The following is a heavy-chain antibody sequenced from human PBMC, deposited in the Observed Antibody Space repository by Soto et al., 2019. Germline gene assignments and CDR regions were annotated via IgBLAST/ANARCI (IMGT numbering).Heavy chain of an antibody. CDR2: VYHSGKT. Sequence: QVQLQESGPGLVKPSETLSLTCTVSGDYISSHYWSWLRQPPGKGLEWIGYVYHSGKTDSKRSLNSRATIPMYTSNTHISLILTSATAADTAEYYCARPRGTTPAVWYFDLWGRGTLVTVSS. CDR1: GDYISSHY. V-gene: IGHV4-59*08. D-gene: IGHD2-2*01. J-gene: IGHJ2*01. CDR3: ARPRGTTPAVWYFDL.